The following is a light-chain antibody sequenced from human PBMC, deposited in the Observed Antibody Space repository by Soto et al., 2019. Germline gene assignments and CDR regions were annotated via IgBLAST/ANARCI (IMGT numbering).Light chain of an antibody. CDR3: MQALQTPPYT. Sequence: DIVMTQSPLSLPVTPGEPASISCRSSQSLLHSNGYNYLDWYLQKPGQSPQLLIYLGSNRASGVPDRFSGSGSGPDFTLKISRVEAEDVGVSYCMQALQTPPYTFGQGTKLEIK. J-gene: IGKJ2*01. V-gene: IGKV2-28*01. CDR2: LGS. CDR1: QSLLHSNGYNY.